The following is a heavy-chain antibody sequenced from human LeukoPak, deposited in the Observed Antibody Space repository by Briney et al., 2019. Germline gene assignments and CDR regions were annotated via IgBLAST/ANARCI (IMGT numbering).Heavy chain of an antibody. V-gene: IGHV3-74*01. CDR2: INSDGSST. J-gene: IGHJ4*02. CDR1: GFTFSSYW. D-gene: IGHD4-17*01. Sequence: GGSLRLSCAASGFTFSSYWMHWVRQAPGKGLVWVSRINSDGSSTSYADSVKGRCTISRDNAKNTLYLQMNSLRAEDTAVYYCARWGDTTVTTLDYWGQGTLVTVSS. CDR3: ARWGDTTVTTLDY.